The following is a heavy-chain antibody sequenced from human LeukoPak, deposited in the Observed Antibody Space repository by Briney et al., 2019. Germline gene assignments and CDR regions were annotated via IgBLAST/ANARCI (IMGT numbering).Heavy chain of an antibody. J-gene: IGHJ4*02. V-gene: IGHV3-43*02. Sequence: PGGSLRLSCAASGFIFDNYAMHWVRQAPGKGPEWLSLIRGDENTKYYTDSVKGRFTIFRDNSKSSLYLHMNSLRTEDTALYYCAKDIGTGWDLDYWGQGTLVTVSS. CDR2: IRGDENTK. D-gene: IGHD1-26*01. CDR3: AKDIGTGWDLDY. CDR1: GFIFDNYA.